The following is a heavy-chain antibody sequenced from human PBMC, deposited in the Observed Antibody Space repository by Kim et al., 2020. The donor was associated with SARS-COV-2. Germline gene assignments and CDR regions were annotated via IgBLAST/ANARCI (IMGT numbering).Heavy chain of an antibody. CDR2: ISTYNGDT. Sequence: ASVKVSCKASGYTFTSYGINWVRQAPGQGLEWMGWISTYNGDTKYGQRLQGRLTMTKDTSTSTAYMELRSLRSDDTAVYYCTRGGWLPWDVWGQGTTVTVAS. J-gene: IGHJ6*02. CDR3: TRGGWLPWDV. D-gene: IGHD5-12*01. V-gene: IGHV1-18*01. CDR1: GYTFTSYG.